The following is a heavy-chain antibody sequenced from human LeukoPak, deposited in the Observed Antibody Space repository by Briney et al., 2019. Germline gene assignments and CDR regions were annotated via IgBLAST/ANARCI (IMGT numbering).Heavy chain of an antibody. D-gene: IGHD6-13*01. CDR2: ISGSGGST. CDR1: GFTFSSYA. Sequence: PGGSLRLSCAASGFTFSSYAMSWVRQAPGKGLEWVGAISGSGGSTYYADSVKGRFTISRDNSKNTLYLQMNSLRAEDTAVYYCAKDSGYSSSWYFRGDAFDIWGQGTMVTVSS. J-gene: IGHJ3*02. CDR3: AKDSGYSSSWYFRGDAFDI. V-gene: IGHV3-23*01.